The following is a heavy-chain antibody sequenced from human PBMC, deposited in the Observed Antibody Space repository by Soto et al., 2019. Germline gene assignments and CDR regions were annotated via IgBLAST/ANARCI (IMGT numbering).Heavy chain of an antibody. Sequence: ASVKVSCKASGHTFTSYGISWVRQAPGQGLEWMGWISAYNGNTNYAQKLQGRVTMTTDTSTSTAYMELRSLRSDDTAVYYCARDLGSSGSMIGILFDYWGQGTLVTVSS. D-gene: IGHD6-19*01. CDR3: ARDLGSSGSMIGILFDY. CDR2: ISAYNGNT. CDR1: GHTFTSYG. V-gene: IGHV1-18*01. J-gene: IGHJ4*02.